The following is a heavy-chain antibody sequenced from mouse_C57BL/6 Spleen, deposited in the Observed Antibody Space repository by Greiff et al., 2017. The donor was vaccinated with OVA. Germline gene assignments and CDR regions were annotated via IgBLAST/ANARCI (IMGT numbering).Heavy chain of an antibody. V-gene: IGHV1-72*01. CDR1: GYTFTSYW. Sequence: QVQLQQPGAELVKPGASVKLSCKASGYTFTSYWMHWVKQGPGLGLEWIGKIDPNSGGTKYNEKFKSKATLTVDNPTSTSYMQLSSLTSEDTAVYYCATYDNYVGYWGQGTTLTVSS. J-gene: IGHJ2*01. CDR2: IDPNSGGT. D-gene: IGHD2-10*02. CDR3: ATYDNYVGY.